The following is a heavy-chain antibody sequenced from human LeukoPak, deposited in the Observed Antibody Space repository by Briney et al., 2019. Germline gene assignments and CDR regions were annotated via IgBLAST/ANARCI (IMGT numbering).Heavy chain of an antibody. CDR1: GYTFTSYY. V-gene: IGHV1-46*01. D-gene: IGHD6-19*01. J-gene: IGHJ1*01. CDR2: INPSGGST. Sequence: ASVKVSCKASGYTFTSYYMHWVRQAPGQGLEWMGIINPSGGSTSYAQKFQGRVTMTRDTSTSTVYMELSSLRSEDTAVYYCARGLNPISSGWSPSGYFQHWGQGTLVTVSS. CDR3: ARGLNPISSGWSPSGYFQH.